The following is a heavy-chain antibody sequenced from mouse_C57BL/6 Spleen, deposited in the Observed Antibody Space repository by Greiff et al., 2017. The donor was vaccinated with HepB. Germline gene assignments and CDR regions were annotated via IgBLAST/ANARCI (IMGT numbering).Heavy chain of an antibody. CDR2: IYPYNGVS. Sequence: EVKLVESGPELVKPGASVKISCKASGYSFTGYYMHWVKQSHGNILDWIGYIYPYNGVSSYNQKFKGKATLTVDKSSSTAYMELRSLTSEDSAVYYCARRNDYDGRYYAMDYWGQGTSVTVSS. CDR3: ARRNDYDGRYYAMDY. J-gene: IGHJ4*01. V-gene: IGHV1-31*01. CDR1: GYSFTGYY. D-gene: IGHD2-4*01.